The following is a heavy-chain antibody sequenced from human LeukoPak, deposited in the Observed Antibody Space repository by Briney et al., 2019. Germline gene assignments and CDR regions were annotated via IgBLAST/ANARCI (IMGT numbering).Heavy chain of an antibody. V-gene: IGHV4-59*01. CDR2: IHYSGST. Sequence: SETLSLTCTVSGGSIRSYYWSWIRQPPGKGLEWIGYIHYSGSTNYNPSLKSRVTISVDTSKNQFSLKLSSVTAADTAVYYCAGTYTYYYYYYMDVWGKGTTVTISS. J-gene: IGHJ6*03. CDR1: GGSIRSYY. CDR3: AGTYTYYYYYYMDV. D-gene: IGHD2-2*02.